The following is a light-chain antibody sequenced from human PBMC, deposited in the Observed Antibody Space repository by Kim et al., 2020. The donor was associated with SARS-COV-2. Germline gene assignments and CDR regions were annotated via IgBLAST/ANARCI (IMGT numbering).Light chain of an antibody. CDR1: NSDVGGYHY. Sequence: GKSITTSSTGTNSDVGGYHYVSWYQQHPGKAPKLMIYDVTNRPSWVSNRFSGSKSGNTASLTISGLRAGDEAEYYCSSYTASSDLVFGGGTQLTVL. CDR3: SSYTASSDLV. CDR2: DVT. V-gene: IGLV2-14*03. J-gene: IGLJ3*02.